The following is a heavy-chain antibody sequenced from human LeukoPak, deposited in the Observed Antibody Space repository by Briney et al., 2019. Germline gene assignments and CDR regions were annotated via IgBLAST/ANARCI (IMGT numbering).Heavy chain of an antibody. J-gene: IGHJ4*02. V-gene: IGHV1-69*05. Sequence: GSSVKVSCKASGGTFSSYAISWVRQAPGQGLEWMGGIIPIFGTANYAQKFQGRVTITTDESTSTAYMELSSLRSEDTAVYYCARGPLIAVAGSWVDYWGPGTLVTVSS. D-gene: IGHD6-19*01. CDR2: IIPIFGTA. CDR1: GGTFSSYA. CDR3: ARGPLIAVAGSWVDY.